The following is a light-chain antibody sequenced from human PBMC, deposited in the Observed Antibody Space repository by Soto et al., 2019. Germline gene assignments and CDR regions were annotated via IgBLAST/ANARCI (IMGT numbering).Light chain of an antibody. J-gene: IGKJ1*01. CDR1: QSVSSN. CDR3: QQYNTWPPGT. V-gene: IGKV3-15*01. Sequence: EIVMTQSPATLSVSPGERATLSCRASQSVSSNLAWYQQKPGQAPRLLIYGASTRATGVPARFSGSGSGTEFTLTISSLKSEDFAVYYCQQYNTWPPGTFGPGTKVEIK. CDR2: GAS.